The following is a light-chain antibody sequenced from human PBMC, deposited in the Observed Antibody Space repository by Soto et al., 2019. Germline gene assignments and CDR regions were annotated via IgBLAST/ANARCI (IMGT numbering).Light chain of an antibody. V-gene: IGKV3-11*01. CDR3: QQRNIWPPVT. CDR1: QSFSNY. CDR2: GAF. J-gene: IGKJ5*01. Sequence: EIVLTQSPATLSLSPGERATLSCKASQSFSNYFAWYQQKPGQAPRLLIYGAFNRAAGIPARFSGSGSGTDFTLTISSLEPEDSAVYYCQQRNIWPPVTFGQGTRLEIK.